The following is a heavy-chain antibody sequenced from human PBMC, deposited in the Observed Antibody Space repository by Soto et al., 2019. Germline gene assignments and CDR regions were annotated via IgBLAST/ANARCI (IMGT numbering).Heavy chain of an antibody. CDR2: ISSTTNYI. CDR1: GFTFTRYS. V-gene: IGHV3-21*01. CDR3: ARESEDLTSNFDY. J-gene: IGHJ4*02. Sequence: GGSLRLSCAASGFTFTRYSMNWVRQAPGKGLEWVSSISSTTNYIYYADSMKGRFTVSRDNAKNSVYLEMNSLSAEDTAVYYCARESEDLTSNFDYWGQGTLVPVYS.